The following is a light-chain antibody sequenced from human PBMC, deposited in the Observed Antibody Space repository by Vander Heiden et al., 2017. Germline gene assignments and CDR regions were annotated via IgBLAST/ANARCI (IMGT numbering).Light chain of an antibody. CDR2: GAS. CDR3: QQYGVSAQT. V-gene: IGKV3-20*01. Sequence: IVLTQSPGTLSLSPGERATLSCRASQSVSSNYLAWYQQKPGQAPRLLIYGASSRATGIPDRFSRSGPGTDFTLTISRLEPEDFAVYYCQQYGVSAQTFGQGTKVELK. J-gene: IGKJ1*01. CDR1: QSVSSNY.